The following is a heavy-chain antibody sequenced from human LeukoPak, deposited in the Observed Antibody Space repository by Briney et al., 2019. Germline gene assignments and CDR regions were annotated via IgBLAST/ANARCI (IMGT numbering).Heavy chain of an antibody. V-gene: IGHV3-7*01. CDR1: KFTFSTYW. CDR2: IKQDGSEK. J-gene: IGHJ4*02. Sequence: GGSLRLSCAASKFTFSTYWMSWVRQAPGKGLEWVANIKQDGSEKYYVDSVKGRFTISRDNAKNSLYLQMNSLRAEDTAVYYCARRRYSGSSQHFDYWGLGTLVTVSS. D-gene: IGHD1-26*01. CDR3: ARRRYSGSSQHFDY.